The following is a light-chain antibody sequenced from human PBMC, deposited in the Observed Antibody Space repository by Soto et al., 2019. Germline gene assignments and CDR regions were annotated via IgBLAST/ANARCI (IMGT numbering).Light chain of an antibody. V-gene: IGLV1-44*01. CDR3: AVWDDSLNGPI. CDR1: SSNIEINS. CDR2: NNH. J-gene: IGLJ2*01. Sequence: QPVLTQPPSASETPGQRVSISCSGGSSNIEINSVSWYQQLPQTAPRLLIYNNHQRPSGVPDRFSASKSGTSASLAISGLQSEDEADYYCAVWDDSLNGPIFGGGTKLTVL.